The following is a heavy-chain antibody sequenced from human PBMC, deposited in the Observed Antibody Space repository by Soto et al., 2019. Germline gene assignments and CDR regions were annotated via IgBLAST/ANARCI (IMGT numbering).Heavy chain of an antibody. CDR3: AKDLTVNPDYNYGLDV. V-gene: IGHV3-30*18. J-gene: IGHJ6*02. CDR1: GFTFNIYA. D-gene: IGHD4-4*01. CDR2: ISNEGSNK. Sequence: QVQLVESGGGVVQPGRSLRLSCAASGFTFNIYAMHWVRQAPGKGLEWVAVISNEGSNKYYADSVKGRFTISRDNSKNTLYLQMNSLRAEDTAVYYCAKDLTVNPDYNYGLDVWGQGTTVTVSS.